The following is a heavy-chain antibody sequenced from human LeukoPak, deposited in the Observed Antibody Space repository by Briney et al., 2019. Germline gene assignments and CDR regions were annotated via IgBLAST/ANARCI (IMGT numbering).Heavy chain of an antibody. CDR2: IIPIFGTA. CDR1: GGTFSSYA. Sequence: GASVKVSCKASGGTFSSYAISWVRQAPGQGLEWMGGIIPIFGTANYAQKFQGRVTITADKSTSTAYMELSSLRSGDTAVYYCARSDSNPAPHDYWGQGTLVTVSS. J-gene: IGHJ4*02. V-gene: IGHV1-69*06. CDR3: ARSDSNPAPHDY. D-gene: IGHD2-15*01.